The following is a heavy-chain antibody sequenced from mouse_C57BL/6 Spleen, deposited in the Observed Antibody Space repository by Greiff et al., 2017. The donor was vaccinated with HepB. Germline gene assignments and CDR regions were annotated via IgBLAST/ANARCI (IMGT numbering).Heavy chain of an antibody. D-gene: IGHD1-1*01. J-gene: IGHJ4*01. Sequence: VQLQQPGAELVKPGASVKLSCKASGYTFTSYWMQWVKQRPGQGLEWIGEIDPSDSYTNYNQKFKGKATLTVDTSSSTAYMQLSSLTSEDSAVYYCARNYYGSLYAMDYWGQGTSVTVSS. V-gene: IGHV1-50*01. CDR2: IDPSDSYT. CDR1: GYTFTSYW. CDR3: ARNYYGSLYAMDY.